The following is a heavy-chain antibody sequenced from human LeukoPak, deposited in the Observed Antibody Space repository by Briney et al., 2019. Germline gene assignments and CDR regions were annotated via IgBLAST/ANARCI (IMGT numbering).Heavy chain of an antibody. CDR2: IIPILGIA. D-gene: IGHD3-22*01. J-gene: IGHJ4*02. CDR1: GDTFSSYA. CDR3: ARDSYDSSGYYGY. Sequence: ASVKVSCKASGDTFSSYAISWVRQAPGQGLEWMGRIIPILGIANYAQKFQGRVTITADKSTSTAYMELSSLRSEDTAVYYCARDSYDSSGYYGYWGQGTLVTVSS. V-gene: IGHV1-69*04.